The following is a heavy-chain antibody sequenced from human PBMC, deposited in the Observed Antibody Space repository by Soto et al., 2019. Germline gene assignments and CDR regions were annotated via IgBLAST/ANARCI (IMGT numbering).Heavy chain of an antibody. J-gene: IGHJ6*02. D-gene: IGHD3-10*01. CDR2: IYPGDSDT. CDR1: GYRFTTYW. V-gene: IGHV5-51*01. CDR3: ARHTPAASRNHYHYGLDV. Sequence: GESLKISCKGSGYRFTTYWIAWVRQMPGKGLELMGIIYPGDSDTRYSPSFRGQVTISADKSISTAYLKWSSLKASDSAMYYCARHTPAASRNHYHYGLDVWGQGNTVTV.